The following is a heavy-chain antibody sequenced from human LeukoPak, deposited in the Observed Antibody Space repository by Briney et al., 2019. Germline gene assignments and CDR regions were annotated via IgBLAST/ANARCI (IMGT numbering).Heavy chain of an antibody. V-gene: IGHV1-18*01. CDR3: ARDGDGDDFWSGYYSGVPLRGARCMDV. D-gene: IGHD3-3*01. CDR2: ISAYNGNT. Sequence: ASVKVSFKASGYTFTSYGISWVRQAPGQGLEWMGWISAYNGNTNYAQKLQGRVTMTTDTSTSTAYMELRSLRSDDTAVYYCARDGDGDDFWSGYYSGVPLRGARCMDVWGQGTTVTVSS. CDR1: GYTFTSYG. J-gene: IGHJ6*02.